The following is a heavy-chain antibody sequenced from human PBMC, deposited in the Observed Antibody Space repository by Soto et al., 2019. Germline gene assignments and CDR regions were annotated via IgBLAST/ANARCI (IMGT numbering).Heavy chain of an antibody. CDR3: TPRSIAVVPEY. CDR2: LYYGRSA. V-gene: IGHV4-59*01. J-gene: IGHJ4*02. Sequence: QVQLQESGPGLVKPSETLSLTCAVSGDSISSYYCMWIRQPPGKGLESIGYLYYGRSANYNPSLKSPVTLSVGTSTNQCSLTLSSMTAAETAVYYWTPRSIAVVPEYWGQGTLVTVYS. CDR1: GDSISSYY. D-gene: IGHD2-2*01.